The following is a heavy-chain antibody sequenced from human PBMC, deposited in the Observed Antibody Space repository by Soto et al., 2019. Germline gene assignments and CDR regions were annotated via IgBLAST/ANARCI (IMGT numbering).Heavy chain of an antibody. J-gene: IGHJ3*02. CDR3: ASKGLVVPAADDAFDI. CDR1: GFTFSSYA. CDR2: ISGSGGST. Sequence: PGGSLRLSCAASGFTFSSYAMSWVRQAPGKGLEWVSAISGSGGSTYYADSVKGRFTISRDNSKNTLYLQMNSLRAEDTAVYYCASKGLVVPAADDAFDIWGQGTMVTVS. V-gene: IGHV3-23*01. D-gene: IGHD2-2*01.